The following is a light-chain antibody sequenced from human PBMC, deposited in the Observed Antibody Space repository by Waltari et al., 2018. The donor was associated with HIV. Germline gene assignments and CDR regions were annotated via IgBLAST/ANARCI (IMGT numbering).Light chain of an antibody. V-gene: IGLV1-47*01. CDR1: ASNIGANY. CDR3: AVWDDSLTGVI. J-gene: IGLJ2*01. CDR2: RDN. Sequence: QSVLTQPPSASGTPGQRVSISCSGNASNIGANYVYWYQQVAGTAPKLLIYRDNQRPSGVSDRFSGSKSGSSASLAISGLRSEDEAAYFCAVWDDSLTGVIFGGKTKLTVL.